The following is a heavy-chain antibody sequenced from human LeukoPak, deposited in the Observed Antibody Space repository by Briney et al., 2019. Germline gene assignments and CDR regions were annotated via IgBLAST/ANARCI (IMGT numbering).Heavy chain of an antibody. J-gene: IGHJ4*02. CDR1: GFTFSSYA. CDR2: ISGSGGST. V-gene: IGHV3-23*01. CDR3: AKELLWFGELSGGFDY. Sequence: PGGSLRLSCAASGFTFSSYAMSWVRQAPGKGLEWASAISGSGGSTYYADSVKGRFTISRDNSKNTLYLQMNSLRAEDTAVYYCAKELLWFGELSGGFDYWGQGTLVTVSS. D-gene: IGHD3-10*01.